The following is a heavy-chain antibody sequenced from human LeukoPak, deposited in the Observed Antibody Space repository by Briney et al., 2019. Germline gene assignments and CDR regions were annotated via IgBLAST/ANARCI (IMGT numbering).Heavy chain of an antibody. V-gene: IGHV1-18*01. CDR1: GYTFTSYG. Sequence: ASVKDSSKSSGYTFTSYGVCCVSQAPGQGLEWMGWISAYNGNTNYAQKLQGRVTMTTDTSTSTAYMELRSLRSDDTAVYYCARDRLITFINYYYYTDDCGKGNTVTVSS. CDR2: ISAYNGNT. J-gene: IGHJ6*03. CDR3: ARDRLITFINYYYYTDD. D-gene: IGHD3-16*01.